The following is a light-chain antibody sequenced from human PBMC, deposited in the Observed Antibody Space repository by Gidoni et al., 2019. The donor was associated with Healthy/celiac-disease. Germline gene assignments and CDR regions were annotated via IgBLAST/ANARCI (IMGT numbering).Light chain of an antibody. CDR2: AAS. CDR1: QSISSY. V-gene: IGKV1-39*01. CDR3: RQSYSTPPT. Sequence: DIQMPQSPSSLSASVGDRVTITCRANQSISSYLNWYQQKPGKSPKLLIYAASSLQSGVPSRFSGGGSGTDFTLTISSLQPEDFATYYCRQSYSTPPTFGQGTKVEIK. J-gene: IGKJ1*01.